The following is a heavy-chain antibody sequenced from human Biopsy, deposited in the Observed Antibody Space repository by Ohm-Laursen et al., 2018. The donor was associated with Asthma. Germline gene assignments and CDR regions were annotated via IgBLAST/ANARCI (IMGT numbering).Heavy chain of an antibody. V-gene: IGHV3-30*18. Sequence: SLRLSCSASGFSFSNYGMHWVRQAPGKGLEWVAVISFPPPNKYYADFVKGRFTISRDNSKNTLYLQMNSLRVEDTAIYFCAKDKVGAANSYQYGMDVWGQGTTVTVSS. CDR2: ISFPPPNK. J-gene: IGHJ6*02. CDR3: AKDKVGAANSYQYGMDV. CDR1: GFSFSNYG. D-gene: IGHD1-26*01.